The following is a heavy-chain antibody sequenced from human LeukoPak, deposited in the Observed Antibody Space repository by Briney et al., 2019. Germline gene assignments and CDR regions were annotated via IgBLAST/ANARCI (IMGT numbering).Heavy chain of an antibody. CDR3: ASLYSGYDSLDFDY. Sequence: SETLSLTCTVSGGSISSSSYYWGWIRQPPGKGLEWIGQISYSGSTNYNPSLKSRVTISVDTSKNQFSLKLTSVTAADTAVYYCASLYSGYDSLDFDYWGQGTLVTVSS. CDR1: GGSISSSSYY. CDR2: ISYSGST. J-gene: IGHJ4*02. D-gene: IGHD5-12*01. V-gene: IGHV4-61*05.